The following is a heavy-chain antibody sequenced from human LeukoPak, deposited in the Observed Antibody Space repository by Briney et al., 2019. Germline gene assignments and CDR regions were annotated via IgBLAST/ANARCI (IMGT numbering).Heavy chain of an antibody. CDR3: ARGAYGSGIFAGYYYYYMDV. CDR2: IYYSGST. V-gene: IGHV4-39*01. D-gene: IGHD3-10*01. CDR1: GGSISSSSYY. J-gene: IGHJ6*03. Sequence: SETLSLTCTVSGGSISSSSYYWGWIRQPPGKGLEGIGSIYYSGSTYYNPSLKSRVTISVDTSKNQFSLKLSSVTAADTAVYYCARGAYGSGIFAGYYYYYMDVWGKGTTVTISS.